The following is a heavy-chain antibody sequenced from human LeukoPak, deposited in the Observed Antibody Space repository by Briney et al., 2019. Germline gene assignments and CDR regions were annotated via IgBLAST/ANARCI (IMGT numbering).Heavy chain of an antibody. CDR3: AMTPNTVTTPAYYFDY. Sequence: ASVKVSCKASGYTFTNYDINWVRQATGQGLEWMGYKNPNSGNSAYAQKFQGRVTITTDESTSTAYMELSSLRSEDTAVYYCAMTPNTVTTPAYYFDYWGQGTLVTVSS. D-gene: IGHD4-11*01. V-gene: IGHV1-8*01. CDR2: KNPNSGNS. J-gene: IGHJ4*02. CDR1: GYTFTNYD.